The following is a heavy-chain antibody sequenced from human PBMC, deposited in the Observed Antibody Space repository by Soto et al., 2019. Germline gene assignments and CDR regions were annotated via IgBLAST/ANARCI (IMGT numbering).Heavy chain of an antibody. V-gene: IGHV2-5*02. CDR2: TYWDDDK. D-gene: IGHD2-15*01. CDR1: GFSLSTSGVG. J-gene: IGHJ6*02. Sequence: QITLKESGPTLVKPTQTLTLTCTFSGFSLSTSGVGVAWIRQPPGQALEWLALTYWDDDKRYSPSLKSRLTITKDTSKNPVVLTMTNMDPVDTGTYYCAHKGGRGAGMDVWGQGTTVTVSS. CDR3: AHKGGRGAGMDV.